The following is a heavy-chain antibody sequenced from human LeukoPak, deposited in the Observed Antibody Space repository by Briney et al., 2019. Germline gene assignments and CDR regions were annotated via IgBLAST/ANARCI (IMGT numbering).Heavy chain of an antibody. CDR3: ARRGYSSSWYIY. Sequence: SETLSLTCAVYGGSFSGYYWSWIRQPPGKGLEWIGEINHSGSTNYNPSLKSRVTISVDTSKNQFSLKLSSVTAADTAVYYCARRGYSSSWYIYWGQGTLVTVFS. J-gene: IGHJ4*02. CDR2: INHSGST. V-gene: IGHV4-34*01. CDR1: GGSFSGYY. D-gene: IGHD6-13*01.